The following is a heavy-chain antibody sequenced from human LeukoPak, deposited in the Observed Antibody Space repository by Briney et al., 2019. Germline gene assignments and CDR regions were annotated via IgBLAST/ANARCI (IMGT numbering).Heavy chain of an antibody. D-gene: IGHD3-22*01. Sequence: SETLSLTCTVSGYSISSGYYWGWIRQPPGEGLEWVGSIYHSGSTYYNPSLKSRVTIPVDTSKNQFSLKLSSVTAADTAVYYCARAPYYYDSSGYGAGAFDIWGQGTMVTVSS. V-gene: IGHV4-38-2*02. CDR1: GYSISSGYY. CDR2: IYHSGST. CDR3: ARAPYYYDSSGYGAGAFDI. J-gene: IGHJ3*02.